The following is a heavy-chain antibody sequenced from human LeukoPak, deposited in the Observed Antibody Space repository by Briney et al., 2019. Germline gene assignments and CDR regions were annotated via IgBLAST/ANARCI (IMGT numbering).Heavy chain of an antibody. CDR3: ARVIQLWLEDDAFDI. CDR1: GYTLTGYY. V-gene: IGHV1-2*02. D-gene: IGHD5-18*01. Sequence: ASVKVSCKASGYTLTGYYMHWVRQAPGQGLEWMGWINPNSGGTNYAQKFQGRVTMTRDTSISTAYMELSRLRSDDTAVYYCARVIQLWLEDDAFDIWGQGTMVTVSS. CDR2: INPNSGGT. J-gene: IGHJ3*02.